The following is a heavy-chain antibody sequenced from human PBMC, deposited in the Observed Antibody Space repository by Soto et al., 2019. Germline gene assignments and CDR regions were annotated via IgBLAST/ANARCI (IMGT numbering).Heavy chain of an antibody. CDR2: IIPIFGTA. V-gene: IGHV1-69*06. J-gene: IGHJ4*02. Sequence: QVQLVQSGAEVKKPGSSVKVSCKASGGTFSSYAISWVRQAPGQGLEWMGGIIPIFGTANYAQKLQGRVTITADKSTSTAYMELSRLRSEDTAVYYCARDRGTPEVATGGLDYWGQGTLVTVSS. D-gene: IGHD2-15*01. CDR3: ARDRGTPEVATGGLDY. CDR1: GGTFSSYA.